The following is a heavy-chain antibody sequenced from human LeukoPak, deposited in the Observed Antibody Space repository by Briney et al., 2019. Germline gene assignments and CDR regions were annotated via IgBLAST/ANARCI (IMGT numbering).Heavy chain of an antibody. CDR2: INHSGST. J-gene: IGHJ4*02. V-gene: IGHV4-34*01. D-gene: IGHD3-3*01. CDR3: ARLQFLSGGYYAFDS. Sequence: PSETLSLTCNVSSGSLRENYWSWIRQSPGKGLEWIAEINHSGSTNYNPSLKSRVAISADTSKNQFSLRLSSVTAADTAVYYCARLQFLSGGYYAFDSWGQGSQDSVSS. CDR1: SGSLRENY.